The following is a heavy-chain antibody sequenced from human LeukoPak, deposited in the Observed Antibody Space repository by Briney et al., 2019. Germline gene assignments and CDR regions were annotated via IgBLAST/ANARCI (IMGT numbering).Heavy chain of an antibody. J-gene: IGHJ4*02. CDR3: ARSPPAHYGSGSSLDC. D-gene: IGHD3-10*01. CDR2: ISTNGDYT. V-gene: IGHV3-23*01. Sequence: GGSLRLSCAASGFTFSSSAMNWVRQAPGKGLEWVSIISTNGDYTYYADSVKGRFTISRDNSKNTLYLQMNSLRAEDTALYYCARSPPAHYGSGSSLDCWGQGTLVTVSS. CDR1: GFTFSSSA.